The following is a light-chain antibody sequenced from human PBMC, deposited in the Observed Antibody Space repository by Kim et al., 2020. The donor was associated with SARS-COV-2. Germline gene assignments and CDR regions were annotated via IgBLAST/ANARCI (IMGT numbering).Light chain of an antibody. V-gene: IGLV7-43*01. Sequence: GGTVTLTSAASTGAGSSDAYPNWLQQKPGQAPRPLIDSTNNKHSWTPARFSGSLLGGKAALTLSGVQPEDEAEYYCVLHYSGGQVFGGGTQLTVL. CDR1: TGAGSSDAY. J-gene: IGLJ3*02. CDR3: VLHYSGGQV. CDR2: STN.